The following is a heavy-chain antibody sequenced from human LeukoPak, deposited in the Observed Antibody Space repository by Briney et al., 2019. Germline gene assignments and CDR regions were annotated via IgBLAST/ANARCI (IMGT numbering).Heavy chain of an antibody. CDR3: ARDQWELLTKGYFDY. CDR2: ISSSSSYI. D-gene: IGHD1-26*01. V-gene: IGHV3-21*01. Sequence: GGSLRLSCAASGFTFSSYSMNWVRQAPGKGLEWVSSISSSSSYIYYADSVKGRFTISRDNAKNSLYLQMNSLRAEDTAVCYCARDQWELLTKGYFDYWGQGTLVTVSS. J-gene: IGHJ4*02. CDR1: GFTFSSYS.